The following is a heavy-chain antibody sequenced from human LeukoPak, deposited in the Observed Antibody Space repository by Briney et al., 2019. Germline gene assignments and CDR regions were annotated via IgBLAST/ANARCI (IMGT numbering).Heavy chain of an antibody. CDR3: ARVGGSAKPEYYYYYMDV. Sequence: RTSETLSLTCTVSGGSISSGGYYWSWIRQPPGKGLEWIGYIYHSGSTYYNPSLKSRVTISVDRSKNQFSLKLSSVTAADTAVYYCARVGGSAKPEYYYYYMDVWGKGTTVIVSS. D-gene: IGHD3-10*01. CDR1: GGSISSGGYY. J-gene: IGHJ6*03. CDR2: IYHSGST. V-gene: IGHV4-30-2*01.